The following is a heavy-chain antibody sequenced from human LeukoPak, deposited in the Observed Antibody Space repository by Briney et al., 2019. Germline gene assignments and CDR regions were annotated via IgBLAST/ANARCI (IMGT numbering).Heavy chain of an antibody. CDR1: GGSISSYH. CDR3: ARDSLLGFGESPRGPYYYYMDV. V-gene: IGHV4-4*07. J-gene: IGHJ6*03. D-gene: IGHD3-10*01. CDR2: IYTSGST. Sequence: SETLSLTCTVSGGSISSYHWSWIRQPAGKGLEWIGRIYTSGSTNNNPSLKSRVTMSVDTSKNQFSLTLSSVTAADTVVYYCARDSLLGFGESPRGPYYYYMDVWGKGTTVTVSS.